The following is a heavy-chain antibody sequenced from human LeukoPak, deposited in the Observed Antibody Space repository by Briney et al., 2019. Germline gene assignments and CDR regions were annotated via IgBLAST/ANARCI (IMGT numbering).Heavy chain of an antibody. D-gene: IGHD3-9*01. CDR3: ASENYDILTGYEF. CDR1: GGTISSCGYY. V-gene: IGHV4-31*03. J-gene: IGHJ6*02. Sequence: PSGTLSLTCTVSGGTISSCGYYWSWIRQHPGKGLEWIGYIYYSGSTYYNPSLKSRVTISVDTSKNQFSLKLSSVTAADTAVYYCASENYDILTGYEFWGQGTTVTVSS. CDR2: IYYSGST.